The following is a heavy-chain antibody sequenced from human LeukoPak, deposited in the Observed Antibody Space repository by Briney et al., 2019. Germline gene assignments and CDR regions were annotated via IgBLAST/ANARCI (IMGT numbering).Heavy chain of an antibody. V-gene: IGHV3-21*01. D-gene: IGHD5-18*01. CDR3: ARDTGGGYSCYDC. CDR1: GFTFSSYS. Sequence: NPGGSLRLSCAASGFTFSSYSMNWVRQAPGKGLEWVSSISSSSSYIYYADSVKGRFTISRDNAKNSLYLQMNSLRAEDTAVYYCARDTGGGYSCYDCWGQGTLVTVSS. CDR2: ISSSSSYI. J-gene: IGHJ4*02.